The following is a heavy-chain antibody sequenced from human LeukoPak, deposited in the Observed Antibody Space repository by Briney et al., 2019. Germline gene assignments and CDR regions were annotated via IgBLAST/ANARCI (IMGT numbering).Heavy chain of an antibody. CDR3: AKSRPFGEGFRYFHY. J-gene: IGHJ4*02. Sequence: TGGSLRLSCAASGFTCSSYAMSWVREAPGKGLEWVSAISGSGGSTYYADSVKGRFTISRDNSKNTLYLQMNSLRAEDTAVYHCAKSRPFGEGFRYFHYWGQGTLVTVSS. CDR2: ISGSGGST. V-gene: IGHV3-23*01. D-gene: IGHD3-10*01. CDR1: GFTCSSYA.